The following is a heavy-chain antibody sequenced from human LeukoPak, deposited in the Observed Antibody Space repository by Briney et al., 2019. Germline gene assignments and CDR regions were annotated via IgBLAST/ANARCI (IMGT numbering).Heavy chain of an antibody. CDR2: I. Sequence: GGSLRLSCAASGFTISSYAMNWVRQAPGKGLEWVSSIYYADSVKGRFTISRDNAKNSLYLQMNSLRAEDTAVYYCARDFGGYCSSSNCYLGWLDYWGQGTLVTVSS. CDR3: ARDFGGYCSSSNCYLGWLDY. V-gene: IGHV3-21*03. J-gene: IGHJ4*02. D-gene: IGHD2-2*01. CDR1: GFTISSYA.